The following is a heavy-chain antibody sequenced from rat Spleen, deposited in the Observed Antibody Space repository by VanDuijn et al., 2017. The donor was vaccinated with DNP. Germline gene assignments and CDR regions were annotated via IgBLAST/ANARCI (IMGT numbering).Heavy chain of an antibody. CDR1: GFTFSNYD. Sequence: EVQLVESGGGLVQPGRSLKLSCAASGFTFSNYDMAWVRQAPTKGLEWIASITGGGGTTSYPDSVKGRFTISRDDAKNTLSLQMNSLRSEDTATFYCTTDFERGYWGQGVMVTVSS. D-gene: IGHD1-11*01. J-gene: IGHJ2*01. CDR2: ITGGGGTT. V-gene: IGHV5-27*01. CDR3: TTDFERGY.